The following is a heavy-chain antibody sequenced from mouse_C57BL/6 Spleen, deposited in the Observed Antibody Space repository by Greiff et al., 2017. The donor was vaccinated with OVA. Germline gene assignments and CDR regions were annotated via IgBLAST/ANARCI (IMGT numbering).Heavy chain of an antibody. CDR2: ISDGGSYT. Sequence: EVMLVESGGGLVKPGGSLKLSCAASGFTFSSYAMSWVRQTPEKRLEWVATISDGGSYTYYPDNVKGRFTISRDNAKNNLYLQMSHLKSEDTAMYYCARADYPYAMDYWGQGTSVTVSS. CDR1: GFTFSSYA. J-gene: IGHJ4*01. V-gene: IGHV5-4*03. D-gene: IGHD2-4*01. CDR3: ARADYPYAMDY.